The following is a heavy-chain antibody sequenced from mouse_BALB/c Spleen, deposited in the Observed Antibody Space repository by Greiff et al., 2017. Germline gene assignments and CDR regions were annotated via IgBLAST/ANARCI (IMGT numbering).Heavy chain of an antibody. CDR3: ARGYGNYGGFAY. Sequence: DVQLVESGGGLVQPGGSRKLSCAASGFTFSSFGMHWVRQAPEKGLEWVAYISSGSSTIYYADTVKGRFTISRDNPKNTLFLQMTSLRSEDTAMYYCARGYGNYGGFAYWGQGTLVTVSA. CDR1: GFTFSSFG. V-gene: IGHV5-17*02. CDR2: ISSGSSTI. J-gene: IGHJ3*01. D-gene: IGHD2-10*02.